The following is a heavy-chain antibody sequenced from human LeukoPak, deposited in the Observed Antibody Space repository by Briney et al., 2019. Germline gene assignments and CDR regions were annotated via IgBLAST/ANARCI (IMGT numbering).Heavy chain of an antibody. CDR1: GGSFSGYY. V-gene: IGHV4-34*01. CDR3: ARCGFGVVIPHRGMDV. CDR2: INHSGST. Sequence: SETLSLTCAVYGGSFSGYYWSRIRQPPGKGLEWIGEINHSGSTNYNPSLKSRVTISVDTSKNQFSLKLSSVTAADTAVYYCARCGFGVVIPHRGMDVWGQGTTVTVSS. J-gene: IGHJ6*02. D-gene: IGHD3-3*01.